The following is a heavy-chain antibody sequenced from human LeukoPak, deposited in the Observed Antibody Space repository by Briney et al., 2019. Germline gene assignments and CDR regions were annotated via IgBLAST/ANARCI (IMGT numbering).Heavy chain of an antibody. CDR1: GFTFSSYW. D-gene: IGHD6-19*01. CDR3: ARGSVGAQWLVPVEWFDP. J-gene: IGHJ5*02. V-gene: IGHV3-74*01. CDR2: INSDGSST. Sequence: GGSLRLSCAASGFTFSSYWMHWVRQAPGKGLVWVSRINSDGSSTSYADSVKGRFTISRDNAKNTLYLQMNSLRAEDTAVYYCARGSVGAQWLVPVEWFDPWGQGTLVTVSS.